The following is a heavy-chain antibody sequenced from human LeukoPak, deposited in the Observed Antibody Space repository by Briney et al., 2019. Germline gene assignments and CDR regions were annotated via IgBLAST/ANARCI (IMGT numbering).Heavy chain of an antibody. J-gene: IGHJ4*02. D-gene: IGHD3-16*02. CDR2: ISYDGSNK. Sequence: GGSLRLSCAASGFTFSSYAMHWVRQAPGKGLEWVAVISYDGSNKYYADSVKGRFTISRDNSKNTLYLQMNSLRAEDTAVYYCARGGPILGELSLSALKRKFDYWGQGTLATVSS. CDR1: GFTFSSYA. CDR3: ARGGPILGELSLSALKRKFDY. V-gene: IGHV3-30*04.